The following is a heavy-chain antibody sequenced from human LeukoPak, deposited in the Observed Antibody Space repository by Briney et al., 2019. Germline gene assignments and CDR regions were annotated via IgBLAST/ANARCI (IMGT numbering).Heavy chain of an antibody. CDR1: GGSFSGYY. CDR3: ARDRRFSHAFDI. Sequence: PSETLSLTCAVYGGSFSGYYWSWIRQPPGKGLEWIGEINHSGSTNYNPSLKSRVTISVDTSKNQFSLKLSSVTAADTAVYYCARDRRFSHAFDIWGQGTMVTVSS. J-gene: IGHJ3*02. D-gene: IGHD3-16*02. V-gene: IGHV4-34*01. CDR2: INHSGST.